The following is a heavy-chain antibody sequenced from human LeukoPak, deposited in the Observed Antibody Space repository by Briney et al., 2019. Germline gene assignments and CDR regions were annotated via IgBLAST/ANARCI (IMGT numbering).Heavy chain of an antibody. Sequence: GGSLRLSCTASGFTFGDYAMSWFRQAPGKGLEWVGFIRKKAYGGTTEYAASVKGRFTISRDDSKSIGYLQMNSLKTEDTAVYYCARGGGYHDYQSLFDYWGQGTLVTVSS. J-gene: IGHJ4*02. CDR2: IRKKAYGGTT. CDR3: ARGGGYHDYQSLFDY. V-gene: IGHV3-49*03. CDR1: GFTFGDYA. D-gene: IGHD4-11*01.